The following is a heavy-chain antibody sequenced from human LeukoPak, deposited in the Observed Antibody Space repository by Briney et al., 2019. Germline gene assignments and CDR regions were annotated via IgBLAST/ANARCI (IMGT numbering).Heavy chain of an antibody. CDR1: GFTFSSYS. Sequence: GGSLRLSCAASGFTFSSYSMNWVRQAPGKGLEWISYISSSSSAIYYADSVKGRFTISRDNAKNSLYLQMNSLRGEDTAVYYCVSDRFYSFDYWGQGTLVTVSS. V-gene: IGHV3-48*01. J-gene: IGHJ4*02. CDR2: ISSSSSAI. CDR3: VSDRFYSFDY.